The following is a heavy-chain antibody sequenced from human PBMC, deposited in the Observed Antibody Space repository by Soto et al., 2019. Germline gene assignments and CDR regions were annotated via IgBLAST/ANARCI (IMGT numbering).Heavy chain of an antibody. V-gene: IGHV1-69*01. CDR1: GGAFTTSS. J-gene: IGHJ4*02. D-gene: IGHD7-27*01. CDR3: ARDVVRSTGGDS. Sequence: QVQLVQSGAEVKEPGTSVKVSCKASGGAFTTSSFVWVRQGPGQGLEWMGGIIPIFSTTNFAQKFQARVTFTADESTRTAYMELTSRTSEDTAIYYCARDVVRSTGGDSWGQGTLVTVSS. CDR2: IIPIFSTT.